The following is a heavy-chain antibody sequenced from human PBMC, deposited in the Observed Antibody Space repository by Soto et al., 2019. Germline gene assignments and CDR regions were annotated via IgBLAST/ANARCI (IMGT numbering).Heavy chain of an antibody. Sequence: GESLKISCKGSGYKFTSYWIGWVRQTPGKGLEWMGVIYPDDSDTTYSLSFQGQVTISADKSISTAYLQWESLKASDTAMYYCTRPGFSSSWYRMDVWGQGTTVTVSS. J-gene: IGHJ6*02. CDR1: GYKFTSYW. V-gene: IGHV5-51*01. D-gene: IGHD6-13*01. CDR3: TRPGFSSSWYRMDV. CDR2: IYPDDSDT.